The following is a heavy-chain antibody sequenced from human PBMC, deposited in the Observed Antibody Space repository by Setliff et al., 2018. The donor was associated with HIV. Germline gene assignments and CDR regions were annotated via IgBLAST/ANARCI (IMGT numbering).Heavy chain of an antibody. J-gene: IGHJ3*01. CDR2: VIPIFGTA. CDR1: GGTFSTFSSSA. D-gene: IGHD3-22*01. Sequence: SVKVSCKASGGTFSTFSSSAISWVRQAPGQGLEWMGGVIPIFGTANYAQQFQGRVTITADESTSTVYMELSSLRPEDTAVYYCAGGIVVVKGAFDFWGQGTMVTVSS. CDR3: AGGIVVVKGAFDF. V-gene: IGHV1-69*13.